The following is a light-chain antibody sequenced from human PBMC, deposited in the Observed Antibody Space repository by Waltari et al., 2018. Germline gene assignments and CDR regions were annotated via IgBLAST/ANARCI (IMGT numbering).Light chain of an antibody. J-gene: IGLJ1*01. V-gene: IGLV2-11*01. CDR3: CSYAGGPYV. CDR1: SSDGGGFDY. Sequence: QSALTQPRSVSGSPGQSVTTSCTGTSSDGGGFDYASWYQHHPGKAPKFMIYDVIKRPSGVPDRFSGSKSGNTASLTISGLQAEDEADYYCCSYAGGPYVFGTGTKVTIL. CDR2: DVI.